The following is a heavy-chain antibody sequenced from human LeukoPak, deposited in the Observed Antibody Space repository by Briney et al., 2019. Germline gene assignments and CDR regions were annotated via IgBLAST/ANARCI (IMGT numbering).Heavy chain of an antibody. D-gene: IGHD5-18*01. Sequence: SETLSLTCDVSGVSINTCCYYWTWVRQPPGQGREWIGYKYYSGSTRYNSSLRSRLTISLDSSKNQFSLRLTSVTAADTAVYYCARGRSYGFDFDSWGPGTLVIVSS. V-gene: IGHV4-61*01. CDR3: ARGRSYGFDFDS. CDR1: GVSINTCCYY. J-gene: IGHJ4*02. CDR2: KYYSGST.